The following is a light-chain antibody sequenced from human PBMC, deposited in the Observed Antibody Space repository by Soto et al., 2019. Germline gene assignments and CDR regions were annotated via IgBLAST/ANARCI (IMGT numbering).Light chain of an antibody. V-gene: IGKV3-20*01. CDR1: QSFSSTY. Sequence: EIVLTQSPDTLSLSPGERATLSCRASQSFSSTYLAWYQQKPGQTPRLLIYDASSRATGIPDRFSGSGSGTDFTLTISRLEPKDFAVYYCQQYGSSPYWAFGQGNEVEIK. J-gene: IGKJ1*01. CDR2: DAS. CDR3: QQYGSSPYWA.